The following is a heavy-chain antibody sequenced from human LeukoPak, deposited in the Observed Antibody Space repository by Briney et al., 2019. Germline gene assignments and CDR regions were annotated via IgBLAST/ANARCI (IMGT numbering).Heavy chain of an antibody. CDR3: ARDRSSGYHLGH. CDR2: LYSGGST. J-gene: IGHJ4*02. CDR1: GVTVSSNY. Sequence: HSGGSLRLSCAASGVTVSSNYMSWVRQAPGKGLEWVSILYSGGSTYYADSVKGRFTISRENSNNTLYLQMNSLRAEDTAVYYCARDRSSGYHLGHWGQGTLVTVSS. V-gene: IGHV3-66*01. D-gene: IGHD3-22*01.